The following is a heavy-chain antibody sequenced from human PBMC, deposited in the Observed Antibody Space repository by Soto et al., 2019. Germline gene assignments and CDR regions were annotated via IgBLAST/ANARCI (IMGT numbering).Heavy chain of an antibody. CDR1: GYSFTSYW. CDR3: ARLYYYYDSSGRDAFDI. Sequence: PGESLKISCKGSGYSFTSYWISWVRQMPGKGLEWMGRIDPSDSYTNYSPSFQGHVTISADKSISTAYLQWSSLKASDTAMYYCARLYYYYDSSGRDAFDIWGQGTRVTVSS. V-gene: IGHV5-10-1*01. J-gene: IGHJ3*02. CDR2: IDPSDSYT. D-gene: IGHD3-22*01.